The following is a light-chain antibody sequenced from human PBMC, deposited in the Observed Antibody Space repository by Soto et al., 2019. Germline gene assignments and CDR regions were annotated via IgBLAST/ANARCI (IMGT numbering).Light chain of an antibody. V-gene: IGKV3-15*01. J-gene: IGKJ4*01. CDR2: RTS. CDR1: QSVSSN. Sequence: LWQSQATLSVSPGEGDTLSCRASQSVSSNLAWYQQKPGQAPRLLMFRTSSRATGFPARFSGSGSGTEFNLTISSLQSEDFGVYYCQQYNNWPRATFGGGTKVDIK. CDR3: QQYNNWPRAT.